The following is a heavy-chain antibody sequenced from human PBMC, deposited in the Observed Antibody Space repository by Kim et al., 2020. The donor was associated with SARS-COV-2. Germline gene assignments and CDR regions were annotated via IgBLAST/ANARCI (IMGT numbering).Heavy chain of an antibody. J-gene: IGHJ4*02. CDR3: ARVNGDYIPYYFDY. CDR2: ISAYNGNT. CDR1: GYTFTSYG. D-gene: IGHD4-17*01. V-gene: IGHV1-18*01. Sequence: ASVKVSCKASGYTFTSYGISWVRQAPGQGLEWMGWISAYNGNTNYAQKLQGRVTMTTDTSTSTAYMELRSLRSDDTAVYYCARVNGDYIPYYFDYWGQGTLVTVSS.